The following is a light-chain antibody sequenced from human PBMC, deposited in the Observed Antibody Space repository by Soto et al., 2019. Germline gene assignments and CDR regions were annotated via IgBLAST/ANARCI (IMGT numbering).Light chain of an antibody. CDR2: WAY. CDR1: QSVLYSSNNKNY. V-gene: IGKV4-1*01. J-gene: IGKJ4*01. Sequence: DIVMTQSPDSLAVSLGERATINCKSSQSVLYSSNNKNYLAWYQQKPGQPPKLLIYWAYTRESGVPDRFSGSGSGTDFTLTISSLQAEDVAVYYCQQYYSTPLTFGGGTKGEIK. CDR3: QQYYSTPLT.